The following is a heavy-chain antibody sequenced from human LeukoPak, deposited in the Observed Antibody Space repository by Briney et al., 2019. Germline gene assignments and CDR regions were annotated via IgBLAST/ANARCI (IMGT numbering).Heavy chain of an antibody. CDR1: GFTFSSYS. Sequence: GGSLRLSCVASGFTFSSYSMNWVRQAPGEGLEWVSYISSLSGTIYYADSVKGRFAISRDNAKNSLYLQMNSLRAEDTAVYYCAVLTYQLLDYYFDYWGQGTLVTVSS. J-gene: IGHJ4*02. CDR2: ISSLSGTI. CDR3: AVLTYQLLDYYFDY. D-gene: IGHD2-2*01. V-gene: IGHV3-48*01.